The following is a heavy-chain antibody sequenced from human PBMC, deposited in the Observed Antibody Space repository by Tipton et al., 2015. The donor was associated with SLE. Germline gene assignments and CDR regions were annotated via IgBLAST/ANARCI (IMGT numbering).Heavy chain of an antibody. CDR3: ARGGCSGRSCYPYYYGMDV. CDR1: DYSITYGYY. V-gene: IGHV4-4*07. D-gene: IGHD2-15*01. J-gene: IGHJ6*02. Sequence: TLSLTCAVSDYSITYGYYWRWIRQPAGKGLEWSGRIYSSGTTNYYPSLKSRVTMSVDTAKNQFSLKLTSVTAADTAVYYCARGGCSGRSCYPYYYGMDVWGPGTTVTVSS. CDR2: IYSSGTT.